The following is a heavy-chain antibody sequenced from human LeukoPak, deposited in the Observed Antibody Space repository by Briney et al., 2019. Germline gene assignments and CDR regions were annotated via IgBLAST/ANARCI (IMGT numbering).Heavy chain of an antibody. D-gene: IGHD1-26*01. J-gene: IGHJ4*02. CDR3: AGLIVGATFEYFDY. CDR1: GGSISSYY. Sequence: SETLSLTCTVSGGSISSYYWSWIRQPAGKGLEWIGRIYTSGSTNYNPSLKSRVTMSVDTSKNQFSQKLSSVTAADTAVYYCAGLIVGATFEYFDYWGQGTLVTVSS. CDR2: IYTSGST. V-gene: IGHV4-4*07.